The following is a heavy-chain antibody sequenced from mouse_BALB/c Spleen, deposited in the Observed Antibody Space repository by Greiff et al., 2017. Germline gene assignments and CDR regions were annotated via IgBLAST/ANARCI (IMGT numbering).Heavy chain of an antibody. J-gene: IGHJ4*01. CDR1: GYTFTSYD. V-gene: IGHV1S33*01. D-gene: IGHD2-4*01. CDR3: ARYTMITTGGFMDY. Sequence: SGPELVKPGALVKISCKASGYTFTSYDINWVKQRPGQGLEWIGWIYPGDGSTKYNEKFKGKATLTADKSSSTAYMQLSSLTSENSAVYFCARYTMITTGGFMDYWGQGTSVTVSS. CDR2: IYPGDGST.